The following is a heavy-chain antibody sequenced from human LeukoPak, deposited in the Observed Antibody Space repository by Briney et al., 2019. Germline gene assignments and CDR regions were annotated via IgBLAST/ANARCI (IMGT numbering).Heavy chain of an antibody. CDR1: GGSFSGYY. J-gene: IGHJ4*02. CDR2: INHSGST. V-gene: IGHV4-34*01. CDR3: ALYGSGSYYTFDY. D-gene: IGHD3-10*01. Sequence: PSETLSLTCAVYGGSFSGYYWSWIRQPPGKGREWIGEINHSGSTNYNPSLKSRVTISVDTSKNQFSLKLSSVTAADTAVYYCALYGSGSYYTFDYWGQGTLVTVSS.